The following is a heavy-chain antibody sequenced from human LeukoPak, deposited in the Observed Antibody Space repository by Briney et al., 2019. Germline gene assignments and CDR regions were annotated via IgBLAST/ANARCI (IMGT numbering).Heavy chain of an antibody. CDR3: AKDYDSSGYYNDYFDY. J-gene: IGHJ4*02. CDR1: GFTFSSYA. Sequence: GGSLRLSCAASGFTFSSYAMSWVRQAPGKGLEWVSAISGSGGSTYYADSVKGRFTISRDNSKNTLYLQMNSLRVEDTAVYYCAKDYDSSGYYNDYFDYWGQGTLVTVSS. CDR2: ISGSGGST. V-gene: IGHV3-23*01. D-gene: IGHD3-22*01.